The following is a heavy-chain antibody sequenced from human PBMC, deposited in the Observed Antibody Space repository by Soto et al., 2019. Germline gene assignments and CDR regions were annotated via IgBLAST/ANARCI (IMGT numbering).Heavy chain of an antibody. V-gene: IGHV1-8*01. J-gene: IGHJ3*02. CDR1: GYTFTSYD. CDR3: AGASHMDPAFDI. CDR2: VNPNSGNT. D-gene: IGHD2-2*03. Sequence: QVQLVQSGAEVKRPGASVKVSCKASGYTFTSYDFNWVRQAPGQGLEWMGWVNPNSGNTDYAQKFQARISITRNTPIRTCYMELRSLRSEGTGVYYYAGASHMDPAFDIWGQGTMVTVSS.